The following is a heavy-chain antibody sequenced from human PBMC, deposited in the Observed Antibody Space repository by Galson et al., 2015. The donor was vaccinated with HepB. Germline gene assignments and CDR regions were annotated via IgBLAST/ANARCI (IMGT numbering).Heavy chain of an antibody. CDR1: GGTFRTYA. D-gene: IGHD6-19*01. V-gene: IGHV1-69*13. Sequence: SVKVSCKASGGTFRTYAINWVRQAPGQGLEWMGGIIPIFDTVTYAQKFQGRVTITADEFTSTAYMELSSLRSEDTAVYYGARGGTPIAVAGYYFDYWGQGTLVTVSS. CDR3: ARGGTPIAVAGYYFDY. CDR2: IIPIFDTV. J-gene: IGHJ4*02.